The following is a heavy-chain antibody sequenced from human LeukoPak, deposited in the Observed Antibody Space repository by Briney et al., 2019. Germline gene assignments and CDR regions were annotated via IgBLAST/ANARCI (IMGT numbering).Heavy chain of an antibody. V-gene: IGHV3-74*01. D-gene: IGHD2-2*01. CDR1: GFTFSSYW. CDR3: ATSTAGYNWFDP. CDR2: INSDGSST. J-gene: IGHJ5*02. Sequence: GGSLRLSCAASGFTFSSYWMHWVRQAPGKGLVWVSRINSDGSSTSYADSVKGRFTISRDNAKNTLYLQMNSLRAEDTAVYYCATSTAGYNWFDPGGQGTLVTVPS.